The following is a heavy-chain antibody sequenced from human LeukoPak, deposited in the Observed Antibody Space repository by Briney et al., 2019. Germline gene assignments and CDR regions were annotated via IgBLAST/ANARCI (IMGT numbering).Heavy chain of an antibody. CDR3: ARHVSRFLEWLVLNWFDP. D-gene: IGHD3-3*01. Sequence: SETLSLTCAVSGYSISSGYYWGWIRQPPGKGPEWIGSIYYSGSTYYNPSLKSRVTISVDTSKNQFSLKLSSVTAADTAVHYCARHVSRFLEWLVLNWFDPWGQGTLVTVSS. J-gene: IGHJ5*02. CDR1: GYSISSGYY. V-gene: IGHV4-38-2*01. CDR2: IYYSGST.